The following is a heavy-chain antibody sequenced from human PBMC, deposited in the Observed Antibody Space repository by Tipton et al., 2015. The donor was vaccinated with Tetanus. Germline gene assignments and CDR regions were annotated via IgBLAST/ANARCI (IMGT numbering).Heavy chain of an antibody. V-gene: IGHV4-31*03. J-gene: IGHJ4*02. D-gene: IGHD3-16*02. CDR1: GGSISSGGYY. CDR2: IYYSGST. CDR3: ARKLPGLRLGELSLTQTGEDDY. Sequence: TLSLTCTVSGGSISSGGYYWSWIRQHPGKGLEWIGYIYYSGSTYYNPSLKSRVTISVDTSKNQFSLKLSSVTAADTAVYYCARKLPGLRLGELSLTQTGEDDYWGQGTLVTVSS.